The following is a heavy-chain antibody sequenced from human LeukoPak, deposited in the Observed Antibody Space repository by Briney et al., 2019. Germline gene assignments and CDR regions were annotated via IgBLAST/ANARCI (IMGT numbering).Heavy chain of an antibody. CDR2: MNPNSGNT. CDR1: GYTFTNYY. Sequence: ASVKVSCKASGYTFTNYYFHWVRQPPGQGLGWLGGMNPNSGNTGYAQRLQGRVTITRNTSISTAYMELSSLRSEDTAVYYCARGPSWANSGSYYFDYWGQGTLVTVSS. D-gene: IGHD1-26*01. CDR3: ARGPSWANSGSYYFDY. J-gene: IGHJ4*02. V-gene: IGHV1-8*01.